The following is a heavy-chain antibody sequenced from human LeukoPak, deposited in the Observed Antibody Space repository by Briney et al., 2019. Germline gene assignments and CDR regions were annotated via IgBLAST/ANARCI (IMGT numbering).Heavy chain of an antibody. J-gene: IGHJ4*02. CDR2: IRDSGSST. V-gene: IGHV3-23*01. CDR3: ARTHPTGYFGY. Sequence: GGALRLSCAASGFTFSSYAMSWVRQAPGKGLEWVSAIRDSGSSTHYADSVKGRFTISRDNSKNTLYLQMNSLRAGDTAVYYCARTHPTGYFGYWGQGTLVTVSS. CDR1: GFTFSSYA. D-gene: IGHD1-14*01.